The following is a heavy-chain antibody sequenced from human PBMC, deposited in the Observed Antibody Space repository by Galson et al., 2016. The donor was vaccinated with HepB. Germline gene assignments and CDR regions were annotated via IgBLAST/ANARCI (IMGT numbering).Heavy chain of an antibody. D-gene: IGHD1-1*01. J-gene: IGHJ4*02. Sequence: SLRLSCAASGFTFSTYWMSWVRQAPGKGLEWVANIKPDGSEKYYVDSVTGRCTISRATAKSSLYLQMNSLRAEDTAVYYCARRTMYTMSAFDYWGQGTLVTVSS. V-gene: IGHV3-7*01. CDR2: IKPDGSEK. CDR3: ARRTMYTMSAFDY. CDR1: GFTFSTYW.